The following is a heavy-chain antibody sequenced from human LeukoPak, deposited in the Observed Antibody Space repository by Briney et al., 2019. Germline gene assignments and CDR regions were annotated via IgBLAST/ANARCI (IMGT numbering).Heavy chain of an antibody. CDR3: VRVVTTSSGWYHFDN. CDR2: IKPDGSEK. J-gene: IGHJ4*02. CDR1: GFTFSVHW. V-gene: IGHV3-7*03. D-gene: IGHD6-13*01. Sequence: GGSLRLSCAASGFTFSVHWMSWVRQAPGKGLEWVANIKPDGSEKNYVDSVKGRFTISRDDSKNSLYLQLNSLKTEDTAVYYCVRVVTTSSGWYHFDNWGQGTLVTVSS.